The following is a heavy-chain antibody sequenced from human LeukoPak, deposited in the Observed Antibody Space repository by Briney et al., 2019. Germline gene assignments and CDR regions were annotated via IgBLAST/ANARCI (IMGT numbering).Heavy chain of an antibody. CDR2: INQDGGEK. Sequence: PGGSLRLSCAASGFTSSNYGMSWVRQAPGKGLEWVANINQDGGEKNYVDSVKGRFTISRDNAENSLFLQMNSLRADDTAVYFCARQPIYEAYFDFWGQGTLVTVSS. D-gene: IGHD3-16*01. J-gene: IGHJ4*02. CDR1: GFTSSNYG. CDR3: ARQPIYEAYFDF. V-gene: IGHV3-7*01.